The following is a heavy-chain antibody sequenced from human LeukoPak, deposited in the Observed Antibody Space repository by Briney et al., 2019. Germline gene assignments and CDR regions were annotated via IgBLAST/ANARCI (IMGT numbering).Heavy chain of an antibody. CDR1: GYTFSDYY. CDR2: INPNTGGT. V-gene: IGHV1-2*02. CDR3: ARAGGRSWFDP. J-gene: IGHJ5*02. Sequence: ASVKVSCKASGYTFSDYYLHWVRQAPGQGLEWLGWINPNTGGTKFAQKFQGRVTMTTDTSMSTAYMELSRLTSDDTAVYYCARAGGRSWFDPWGQGTLVTVSS.